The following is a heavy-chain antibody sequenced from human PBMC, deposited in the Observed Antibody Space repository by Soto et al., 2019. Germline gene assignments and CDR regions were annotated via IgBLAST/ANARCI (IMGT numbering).Heavy chain of an antibody. CDR1: GFTFSNYA. J-gene: IGHJ4*02. CDR3: AKGQGYYYDASGYTFDY. Sequence: EVQLLESGGDLVQPGGSLRLSCAASGFTFSNYAMSWFRQAPGKGLEWVSAISGSAINTYYADSVSGRFTISRDNSKNTLYLQMNHLRAEDTAVYSCAKGQGYYYDASGYTFDYWGQGTLVTVSS. V-gene: IGHV3-23*01. D-gene: IGHD3-22*01. CDR2: ISGSAINT.